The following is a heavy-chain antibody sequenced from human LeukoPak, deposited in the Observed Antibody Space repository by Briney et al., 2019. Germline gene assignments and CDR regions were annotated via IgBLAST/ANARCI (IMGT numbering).Heavy chain of an antibody. J-gene: IGHJ4*02. D-gene: IGHD6-19*01. CDR3: ARQWLEPYYFDY. Sequence: SETLSLTCTVSGGSISSYYWSWIRQPPGKELEWIGYIYYSGSTNYNPSLKSRVTISVDTSKNQFSLKLSSVTAADTAVYYCARQWLEPYYFDYWGQGTLVTVSS. CDR2: IYYSGST. V-gene: IGHV4-59*01. CDR1: GGSISSYY.